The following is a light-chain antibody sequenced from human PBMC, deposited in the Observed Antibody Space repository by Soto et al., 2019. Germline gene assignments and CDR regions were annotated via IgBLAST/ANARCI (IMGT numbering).Light chain of an antibody. Sequence: DIQMTQSPSALSASVGDRVTITCRGSQGISSWLAWYQQKPGKAPRLLIYKASSLASGVPSRFSGSGSGTEFTLTISSLQPEDVATYNCPPHTTFGQGTKVEI. V-gene: IGKV1-5*03. CDR1: QGISSW. J-gene: IGKJ1*01. CDR2: KAS. CDR3: PPHTT.